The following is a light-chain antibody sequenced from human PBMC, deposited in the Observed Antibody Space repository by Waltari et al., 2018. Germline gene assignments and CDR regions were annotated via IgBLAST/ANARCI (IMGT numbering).Light chain of an antibody. V-gene: IGLV2-14*03. Sequence: QSALTQPASVSGSPGQSITISCTGTSSDIGAYNFLSWYQKHPGKAPKVMIYDVNNRPSGVSSRFSGSKSGNTASLTISGLQAEDEADYYCSSYTTGSTRYVFGSGTKVTVL. J-gene: IGLJ1*01. CDR2: DVN. CDR1: SSDIGAYNF. CDR3: SSYTTGSTRYV.